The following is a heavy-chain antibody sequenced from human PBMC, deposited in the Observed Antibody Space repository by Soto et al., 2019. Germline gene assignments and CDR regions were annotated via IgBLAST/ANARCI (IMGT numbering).Heavy chain of an antibody. J-gene: IGHJ5*01. CDR3: ATGSARFDF. CDR2: VKSRIDGGTT. V-gene: IGHV3-15*01. D-gene: IGHD6-6*01. CDR1: GFTFTDAW. Sequence: EVQLVESGGGSVNPGGSVRLSCAASGFTFTDAWMNWVRQVPGEGLEWVGHVKSRIDGGTTDSAAALDGRVTISRDDSKNMVYLQMNRLRTDDTAVYYCATGSARFDFWGQGTLVTVSS.